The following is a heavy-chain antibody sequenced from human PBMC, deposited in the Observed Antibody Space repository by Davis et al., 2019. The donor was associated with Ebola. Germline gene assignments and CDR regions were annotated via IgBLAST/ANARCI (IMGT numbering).Heavy chain of an antibody. D-gene: IGHD1-26*01. J-gene: IGHJ5*02. Sequence: AASVKVSCKVSGHTLTELSMHWVRQAPGKGLEWMGRIVPTLRSSSIAPKFQGRLTLTADASTLTAFMELSSLRSDDTAVYYCAKGGYSVGTPGADPWGQGTLVTVSS. CDR3: AKGGYSVGTPGADP. V-gene: IGHV1-24*01. CDR2: IVPTLRSS. CDR1: GHTLTELS.